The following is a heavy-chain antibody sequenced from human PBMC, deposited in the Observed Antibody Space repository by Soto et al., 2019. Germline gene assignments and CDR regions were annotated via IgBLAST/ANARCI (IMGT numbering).Heavy chain of an antibody. J-gene: IGHJ6*02. V-gene: IGHV3-21*01. Sequence: PGGSLRLSCAASGFAFSSYSMNWVRQAPGKGLEWVSSISSSSSYIYYADSVKGRFTISRDNAKNSLYLQMNSLRAEDTAVYYCARDGVLRFLEGRYYYGMDVWGQGTTVTVSS. CDR3: ARDGVLRFLEGRYYYGMDV. CDR2: ISSSSSYI. D-gene: IGHD3-3*01. CDR1: GFAFSSYS.